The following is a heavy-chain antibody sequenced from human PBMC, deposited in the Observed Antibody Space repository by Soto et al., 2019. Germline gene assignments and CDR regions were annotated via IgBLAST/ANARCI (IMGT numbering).Heavy chain of an antibody. J-gene: IGHJ4*02. V-gene: IGHV3-23*01. CDR3: AKTWDSSGIQGY. D-gene: IGHD3-22*01. CDR2: ISGSGGST. Sequence: GGSLRLSCAASGFTFSSYAMSWVRRAPGKGLEWVSAISGSGGSTYYADSVKGRFTISRDNSKNTLYLQMNSLRAEDTAVYYCAKTWDSSGIQGYWGQGTLVTVSS. CDR1: GFTFSSYA.